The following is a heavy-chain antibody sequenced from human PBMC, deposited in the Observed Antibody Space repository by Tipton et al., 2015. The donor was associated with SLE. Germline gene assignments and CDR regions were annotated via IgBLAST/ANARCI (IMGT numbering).Heavy chain of an antibody. CDR3: ASEGPRSYWYFDL. CDR2: IYTSGST. D-gene: IGHD1-14*01. Sequence: TLSLTCTVSGGSISSGSYYWSWIRQPAGKGLEWIGRIYTSGSTNYNPSLKSRVTISVDTSKNQFSLKLSSVTAADTAVYYCASEGPRSYWYFDLWGRGTLVTVPS. V-gene: IGHV4-61*02. J-gene: IGHJ2*01. CDR1: GGSISSGSYY.